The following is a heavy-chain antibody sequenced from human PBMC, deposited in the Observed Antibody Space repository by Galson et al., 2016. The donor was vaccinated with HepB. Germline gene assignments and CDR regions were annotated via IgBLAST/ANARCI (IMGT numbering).Heavy chain of an antibody. CDR3: ARDWHCGGGCYPFDK. CDR2: IKDDGSEK. V-gene: IGHV3-7*01. Sequence: SLRLSCATSGFNFRSYWMSWIRLAPGKGLERVANIKDDGSEKRYVDSVKGRFSVSRDNAKNSVYLQMNNLRVEDTAIYYCARDWHCGGGCYPFDKWGQGTLVTVSP. D-gene: IGHD2-21*01. J-gene: IGHJ4*02. CDR1: GFNFRSYW.